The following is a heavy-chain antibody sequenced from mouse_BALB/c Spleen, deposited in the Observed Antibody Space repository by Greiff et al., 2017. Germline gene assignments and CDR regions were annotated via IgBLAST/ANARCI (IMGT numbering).Heavy chain of an antibody. CDR3: ARDWTTVVANCAMDD. V-gene: IGHV1S56*01. CDR1: GYTFTSYY. Sequence: VQRVESGPELVKPGASVRISCKASGYTFTSYYIHWVKQRPGQGLEWIGWIYPGNVNTKYNEKFKGKATLTADNSSSTAYMQLSSLTSEDSAVYFCARDWTTVVANCAMDDWGQGTSVTVSS. J-gene: IGHJ4*01. D-gene: IGHD1-1*01. CDR2: IYPGNVNT.